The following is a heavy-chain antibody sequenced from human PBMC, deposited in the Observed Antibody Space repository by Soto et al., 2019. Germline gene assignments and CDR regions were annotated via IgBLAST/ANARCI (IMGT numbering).Heavy chain of an antibody. Sequence: PSATPSLTCGVYGGSFSGYYLSWSRQPPGKGLEWIGEINHSGSTNYNPSLKSRLIISIDTSKNQFSLKLSSVTAADTAVYYCALYSVVTPSRGAFDIWGQGTMVTVS. J-gene: IGHJ3*02. CDR3: ALYSVVTPSRGAFDI. V-gene: IGHV4-34*01. D-gene: IGHD2-21*02. CDR1: GGSFSGYY. CDR2: INHSGST.